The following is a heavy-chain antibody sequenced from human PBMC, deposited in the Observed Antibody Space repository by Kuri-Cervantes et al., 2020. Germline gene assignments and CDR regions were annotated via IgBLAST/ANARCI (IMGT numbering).Heavy chain of an antibody. CDR3: SRDAEGHSDS. CDR2: ISSSSSTI. J-gene: IGHJ4*02. Sequence: GESLKISCAASGFTFSSYSMNWVRQAPGKGLEWVSYISSSSSTIYYADSVKGRFTISRDNAKNSLYLQMNSLRAEDTAVYFCSRDAEGHSDSWGQGTLVTVSS. CDR1: GFTFSSYS. V-gene: IGHV3-48*01.